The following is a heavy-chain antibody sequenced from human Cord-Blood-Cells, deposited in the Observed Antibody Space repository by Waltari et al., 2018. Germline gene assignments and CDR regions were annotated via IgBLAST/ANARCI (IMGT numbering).Heavy chain of an antibody. Sequence: QVQLVQSGAEVKKPGSSVKFSCKASGGTFSSYNIRWVRQATGQGLEWMGRSIPILGRADYAQTCQGRVTSTADKSTSTACMELSSLISEDTAVYYCETRDPDYGGKEYYFDYWGQ. CDR1: GGTFSSYN. CDR3: ETRDPDYGGKEYYFDY. J-gene: IGHJ4*02. V-gene: IGHV1-69*02. D-gene: IGHD4-17*01. CDR2: SIPILGRA.